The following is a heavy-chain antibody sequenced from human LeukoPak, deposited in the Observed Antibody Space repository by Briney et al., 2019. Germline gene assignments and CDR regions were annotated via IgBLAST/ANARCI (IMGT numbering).Heavy chain of an antibody. J-gene: IGHJ4*02. CDR2: ISYEGSNK. V-gene: IGHV3-30-3*01. CDR1: RFTFSDYA. D-gene: IGHD6-13*01. Sequence: GGSLRLSCAASRFTFSDYAMHWVRQAPGKGLEWVAVISYEGSNKYYADSVKGRFTISRDNSKNTLYLQMNSLRAEDTAVYYCAKGYSSSWDFDYWGQGTLVTVSS. CDR3: AKGYSSSWDFDY.